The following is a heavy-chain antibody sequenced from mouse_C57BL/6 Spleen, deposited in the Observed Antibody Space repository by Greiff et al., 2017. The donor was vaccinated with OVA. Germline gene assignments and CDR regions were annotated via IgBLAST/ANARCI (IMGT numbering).Heavy chain of an antibody. D-gene: IGHD2-3*01. J-gene: IGHJ4*01. CDR1: GFSLTSYG. Sequence: VQLQQSGPGLVQPSQSLSITCTVSGFSLTSYGVHWVRQSPGKGLEWLGVIWSGGSTDYNAAFISRLSISKDNSKSQVFFKMNSLQADDTAIYYCARKADGYSDAMDYWGQGTSVTVSS. V-gene: IGHV2-2*01. CDR3: ARKADGYSDAMDY. CDR2: IWSGGST.